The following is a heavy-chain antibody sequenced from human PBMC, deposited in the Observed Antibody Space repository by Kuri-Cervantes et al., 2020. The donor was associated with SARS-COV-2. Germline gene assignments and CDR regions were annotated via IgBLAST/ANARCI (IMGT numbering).Heavy chain of an antibody. CDR1: GFTFSSSP. CDR3: ARDPLLWFGELLSTESNYYYYGMDV. Sequence: GESLQISCEASGFTFSSSPMTWVRQAPGKGREWVSTISSSGTTFSAESVKGRFTVSRDNAKNSLYLQMNSLRDEDTAVYYCARDPLLWFGELLSTESNYYYYGMDVWGQGTTVTVSS. V-gene: IGHV3-48*02. D-gene: IGHD3-10*01. J-gene: IGHJ6*02. CDR2: ISSSGTT.